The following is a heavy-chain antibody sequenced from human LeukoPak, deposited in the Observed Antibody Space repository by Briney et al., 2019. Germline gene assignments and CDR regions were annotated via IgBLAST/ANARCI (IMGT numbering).Heavy chain of an antibody. CDR3: AVSIAAAGTSWFDP. CDR2: INHSEST. D-gene: IGHD6-13*01. J-gene: IGHJ5*02. Sequence: PSETLSLTCAVYGGSFSGYYWSWIRQPPGKGLEWIGEINHSESTNYNPSLKSRVTISVDTSKNQFSLKLSSVTAADTAVYYCAVSIAAAGTSWFDPWGQGTLATVSS. V-gene: IGHV4-34*01. CDR1: GGSFSGYY.